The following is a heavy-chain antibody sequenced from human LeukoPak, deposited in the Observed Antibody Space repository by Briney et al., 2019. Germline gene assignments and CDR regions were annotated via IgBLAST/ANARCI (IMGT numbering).Heavy chain of an antibody. J-gene: IGHJ4*02. CDR1: GFTFSSYA. CDR2: ISYDGSNK. V-gene: IGHV3-30-3*01. Sequence: GRSLRLSCAASGFTFSSYAMHWVRQAPGKGLEWVAVISYDGSNKYYADSVKGRFTISRDNSKNTLYLQMNSLRAEDTAVYYCASALYGGNLTPDYWGQGTLVTVSS. D-gene: IGHD4-23*01. CDR3: ASALYGGNLTPDY.